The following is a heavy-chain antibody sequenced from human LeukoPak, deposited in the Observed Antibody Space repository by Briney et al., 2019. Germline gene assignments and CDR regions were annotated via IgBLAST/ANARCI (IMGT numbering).Heavy chain of an antibody. Sequence: PSETLSLTCTVSGGSISSYYWSWIRQPPGKGLEWIGYIYYSGSTNYNPSLESRVTISVDTSKNQFSLRLTSVTAADTAIYYCARGQGGSGYYYWGQGTLVTVSS. D-gene: IGHD3-22*01. CDR1: GGSISSYY. CDR3: ARGQGGSGYYY. V-gene: IGHV4-59*01. J-gene: IGHJ4*02. CDR2: IYYSGST.